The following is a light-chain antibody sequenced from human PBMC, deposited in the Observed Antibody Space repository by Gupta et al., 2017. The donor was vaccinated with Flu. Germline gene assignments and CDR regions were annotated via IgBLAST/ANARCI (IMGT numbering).Light chain of an antibody. V-gene: IGKV1-33*01. Sequence: GDRITFTCQASQDIKRAVNWYQQKAGQAPKVLVYDASTLHAGVPTRFSGSGSGTIYSLTISSLQTEDFATYYCQQEDKLPLTFGGGTMV. CDR3: QQEDKLPLT. J-gene: IGKJ4*01. CDR1: QDIKRA. CDR2: DAS.